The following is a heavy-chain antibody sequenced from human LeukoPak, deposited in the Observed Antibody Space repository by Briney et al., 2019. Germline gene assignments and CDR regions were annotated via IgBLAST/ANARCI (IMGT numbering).Heavy chain of an antibody. V-gene: IGHV3-48*04. CDR2: ISSSSSTI. CDR1: GFTFSSYS. D-gene: IGHD3-16*01. CDR3: ARGGMGAPGGADPSFDY. Sequence: GGSLRLSCAASGFTFSSYSMNWVRQAPGKGLEWVSYISSSSSTIYYADSVKGRFTISRDNAKNSLYLQMNSLRAEDTAVYYCARGGMGAPGGADPSFDYWGQGTLVTVSS. J-gene: IGHJ4*02.